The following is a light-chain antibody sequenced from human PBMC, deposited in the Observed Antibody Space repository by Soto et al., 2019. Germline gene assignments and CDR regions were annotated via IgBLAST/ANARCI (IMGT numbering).Light chain of an antibody. J-gene: IGKJ4*01. CDR1: QSLSGW. Sequence: DIQMTQSPSTLSASVGDRVTITCRASQSLSGWLAWYQQKPGKAPKLLIYKTSTLESGVPSRFSGSGSGTDFTLTISSLQPEDVATYYCQKYNSAPLTFGGGTKVDIK. CDR3: QKYNSAPLT. CDR2: KTS. V-gene: IGKV1-5*03.